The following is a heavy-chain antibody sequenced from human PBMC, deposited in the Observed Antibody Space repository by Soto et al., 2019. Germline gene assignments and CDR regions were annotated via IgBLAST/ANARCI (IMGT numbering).Heavy chain of an antibody. D-gene: IGHD3-22*01. J-gene: IGHJ4*02. CDR1: GFSFRGYA. CDR2: ISDRGGRT. Sequence: EVQLLESGGGLVQPGGSLRLSCVASGFSFRGYAMSWVRQAPGKGLVWVSAISDRGGRTYYADSVKGRFTISRDNSKNTLYLQMNSQRAEDTAVYYCAKERTSSGYFDYWGQGTLVTVSS. CDR3: AKERTSSGYFDY. V-gene: IGHV3-23*01.